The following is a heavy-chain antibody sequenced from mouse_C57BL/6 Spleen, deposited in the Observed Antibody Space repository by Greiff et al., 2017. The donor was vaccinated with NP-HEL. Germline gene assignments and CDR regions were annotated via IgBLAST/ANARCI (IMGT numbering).Heavy chain of an antibody. CDR2: IDPSDSET. CDR1: GFNIKDDY. V-gene: IGHV1-52*01. J-gene: IGHJ3*01. D-gene: IGHD2-4*01. CDR3: ARSRGYYDYDVAY. Sequence: VQLQQSGAELVRPGASVKLSCTASGFNIKDDYMHWVKQRPIQGLEWIGNIDPSDSETHYNQKFKDKATLTVDKSSSTAYMQLSSLTSEDSAVYYCARSRGYYDYDVAYWGQGTLVTVSA.